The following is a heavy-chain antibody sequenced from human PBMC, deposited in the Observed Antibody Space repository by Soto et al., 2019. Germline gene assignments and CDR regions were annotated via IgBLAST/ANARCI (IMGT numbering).Heavy chain of an antibody. J-gene: IGHJ6*03. D-gene: IGHD6-6*01. V-gene: IGHV2-70*11. CDR3: ARIQESLVPEDYYYSYYMDV. Sequence: SGPTLVNPTQTLTLTCTFSGFSLSTSGMCVSWIRQPPGKALEWLARIDWDDDKYYSTSLKTRLTISKDTSKNQVVLTMTNMDPVDTATYYCARIQESLVPEDYYYSYYMDVWGTGTTVTVSS. CDR1: GFSLSTSGMC. CDR2: IDWDDDK.